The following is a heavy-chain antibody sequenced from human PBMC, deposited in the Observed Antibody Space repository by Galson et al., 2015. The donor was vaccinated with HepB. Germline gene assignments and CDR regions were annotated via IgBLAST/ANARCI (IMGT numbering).Heavy chain of an antibody. CDR2: ISYDGSNK. D-gene: IGHD5-24*01. V-gene: IGHV3-30-3*01. CDR3: AGSGGMSTTFASHWCFDL. CDR1: GFTFSTYA. J-gene: IGHJ2*01. Sequence: SLRLSCAASGFTFSTYAMHWVRQAPGKGLEWVAVISYDGSNKYYADSVKGRFTISGDNSKNTLYLQMNSLTAEDTAVYYCAGSGGMSTTFASHWCFDLWGRGTLVTVSS.